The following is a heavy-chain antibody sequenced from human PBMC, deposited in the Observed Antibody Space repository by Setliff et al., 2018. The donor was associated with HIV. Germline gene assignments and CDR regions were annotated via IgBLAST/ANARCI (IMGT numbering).Heavy chain of an antibody. CDR3: ARVLRDTSCYGP. D-gene: IGHD2-2*01. J-gene: IGHJ5*02. Sequence: PSETLSLTCAVYGGSFSDNYWSWIRQSPGKGLEWIGEINHSGRTKYSPSLRSRVSISVDTSKTQFSLKLSSVTAADTAVYYCARVLRDTSCYGPWGQGTLVTVSS. CDR2: INHSGRT. V-gene: IGHV4-34*01. CDR1: GGSFSDNY.